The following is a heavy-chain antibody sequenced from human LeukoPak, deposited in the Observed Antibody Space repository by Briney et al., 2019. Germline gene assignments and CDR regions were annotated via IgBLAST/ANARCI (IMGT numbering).Heavy chain of an antibody. J-gene: IGHJ6*03. Sequence: SETLSLTCTVSGGSISSSSYYWGWIRQPPGKGLEWIGSIYYSGSTYYNPSLKSRVTISVDTSKNQFSLKLSSVTAADTAVYYCARIVVGATKGYYYYYYMDVWGKGTTVTISS. V-gene: IGHV4-39*07. CDR2: IYYSGST. CDR1: GGSISSSSYY. D-gene: IGHD1-26*01. CDR3: ARIVVGATKGYYYYYYMDV.